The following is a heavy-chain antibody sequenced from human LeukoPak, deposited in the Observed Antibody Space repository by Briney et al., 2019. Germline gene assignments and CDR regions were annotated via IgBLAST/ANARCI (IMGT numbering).Heavy chain of an antibody. V-gene: IGHV1-69*13. CDR2: IIPIFGTA. D-gene: IGHD3-10*01. Sequence: SVKVSCKASGGTFSSYAISWVRQAPGQGLEWMGGIIPIFGTASYAQKFQGRVTITADESTSTAYMELSSLRSEDTAVYYCARLSSRLYYYGSGTPSWDFDYWGQGTLVTVSS. J-gene: IGHJ4*02. CDR3: ARLSSRLYYYGSGTPSWDFDY. CDR1: GGTFSSYA.